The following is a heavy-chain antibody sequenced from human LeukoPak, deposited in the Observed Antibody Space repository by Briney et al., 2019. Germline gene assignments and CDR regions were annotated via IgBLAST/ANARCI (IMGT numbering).Heavy chain of an antibody. CDR1: GGSISSSSYY. Sequence: SETLSLTCTVSGGSISSSSYYWGWIRQPPGKGLEWIGGIYYSGSTYYNPSLKSRVTISVDTSKNQFSLKLSSVTAADTAVYYCARRSSGWYYGYWGQGTLVTVSS. J-gene: IGHJ4*02. CDR3: ARRSSGWYYGY. V-gene: IGHV4-39*01. CDR2: IYYSGST. D-gene: IGHD6-19*01.